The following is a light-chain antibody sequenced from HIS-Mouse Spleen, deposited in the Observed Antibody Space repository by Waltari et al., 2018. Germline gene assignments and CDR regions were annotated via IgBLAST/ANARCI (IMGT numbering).Light chain of an antibody. CDR2: WAS. CDR1: QSVLYSSNNKNY. Sequence: DIVMTQSPDSLAVSLGERPTITCKSSQSVLYSSNNKNYLAWYQQKPGQPPKLLIYWASTRESGVPDRFSGSGSGTDFTLTISSLQAEDVAVYYCQQYYSTPPTFGQGTKVEIK. CDR3: QQYYSTPPT. J-gene: IGKJ1*01. V-gene: IGKV4-1*01.